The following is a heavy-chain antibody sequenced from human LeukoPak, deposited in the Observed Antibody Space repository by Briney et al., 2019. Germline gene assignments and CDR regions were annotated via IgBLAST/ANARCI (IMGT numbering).Heavy chain of an antibody. CDR1: GFTFSSYP. J-gene: IGHJ4*02. D-gene: IGHD3-9*01. CDR3: AREGGSKDILTGYLSFDY. CDR2: ISYDGSNK. V-gene: IGHV3-30*04. Sequence: GGSLRLPCAASGFTFSSYPMHWVRQAPGKGLEWVAVISYDGSNKYYADSVKGRFTISRDNSKNTLYLQMNSLRAEDTAVYYCAREGGSKDILTGYLSFDYWGQGTLVTVSS.